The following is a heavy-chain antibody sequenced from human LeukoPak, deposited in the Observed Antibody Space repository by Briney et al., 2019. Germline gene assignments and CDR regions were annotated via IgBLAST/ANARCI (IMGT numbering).Heavy chain of an antibody. Sequence: GGSLRLSCAASGFTFSSYWMNWVRQAPGKGLEWVANIKQDGSEKYYVDSVKGRFTISRDNSKNTLYLQMNSLRAEDTAVYYCAKDLYSSSSGYGGQGTLVTVSS. CDR2: IKQDGSEK. D-gene: IGHD6-6*01. CDR1: GFTFSSYW. J-gene: IGHJ4*02. V-gene: IGHV3-7*03. CDR3: AKDLYSSSSGY.